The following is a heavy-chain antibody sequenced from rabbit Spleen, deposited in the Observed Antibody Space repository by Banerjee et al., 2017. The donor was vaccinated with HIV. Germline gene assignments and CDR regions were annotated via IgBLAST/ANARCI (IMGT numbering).Heavy chain of an antibody. CDR2: IYIGSRGNT. CDR3: ARALYSTFYSGGGNYRDIYGMDL. V-gene: IGHV1S40*01. D-gene: IGHD4-1*01. J-gene: IGHJ6*01. CDR1: GFDFSNDA. Sequence: QSLEESGGDLVKPEGSLTLTCKTSGFDFSNDAVCWVRQAPGKGLEWIGCIYIGSRGNTYYASWAKGRFTISKTSSTTVTLQMTSLTAADTATYICARALYSTFYSGGGNYRDIYGMDLWGPGTLVTVS.